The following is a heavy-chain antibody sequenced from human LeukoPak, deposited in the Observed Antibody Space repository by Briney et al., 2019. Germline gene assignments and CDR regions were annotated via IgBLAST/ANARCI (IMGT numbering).Heavy chain of an antibody. Sequence: PSETLSLTCTVSGGSISSHYWSWIRQPPGKGLEWIGYIYYSGSTNYNPSLKSRVTISVDTSKNQFSLKLSSVTAADTAVYYCARESKYSNYYYYYYYMDVWGKGTTVTVSS. D-gene: IGHD4-11*01. J-gene: IGHJ6*03. V-gene: IGHV4-59*11. CDR3: ARESKYSNYYYYYYYMDV. CDR2: IYYSGST. CDR1: GGSISSHY.